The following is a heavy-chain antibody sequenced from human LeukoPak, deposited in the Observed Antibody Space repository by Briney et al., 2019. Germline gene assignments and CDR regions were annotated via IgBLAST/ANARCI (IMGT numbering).Heavy chain of an antibody. J-gene: IGHJ4*02. V-gene: IGHV1-2*02. CDR1: GYTFTGYY. Sequence: ASVKVSCKASGYTFTGYYMHWVRQAPGQGLEWMGWINPNSGGTNYAQKFQGRVTMTRDTSISTAYMELSRLRSDDTAVYYCARGYYYDSSGYLSIDYWGQGTLVTVSS. D-gene: IGHD3-22*01. CDR3: ARGYYYDSSGYLSIDY. CDR2: INPNSGGT.